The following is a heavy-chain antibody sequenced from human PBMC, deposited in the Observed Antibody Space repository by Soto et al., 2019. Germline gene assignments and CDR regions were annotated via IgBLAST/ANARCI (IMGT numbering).Heavy chain of an antibody. Sequence: RRLSCTASGFTFGDYAMSWFRQAPGKGLEWVGFIRSKAYGGTTEYAASVKGRFTISRDDSKSIAYLQMNSLKTEDTAVYYCTRSRQGKTYYYDCSGYYYAYWGQGTLVTVSS. CDR2: IRSKAYGGTT. D-gene: IGHD3-22*01. V-gene: IGHV3-49*03. CDR3: TRSRQGKTYYYDCSGYYYAY. J-gene: IGHJ4*02. CDR1: GFTFGDYA.